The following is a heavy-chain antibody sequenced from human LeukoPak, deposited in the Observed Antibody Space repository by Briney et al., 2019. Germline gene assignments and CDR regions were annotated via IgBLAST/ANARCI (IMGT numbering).Heavy chain of an antibody. J-gene: IGHJ4*02. CDR1: GYTFTGYY. CDR2: INPNSGGT. D-gene: IGHD3-22*01. CDR3: ARDRSSGYSPQIDY. V-gene: IGHV1-2*02. Sequence: ASVKVSCKASGYTFTGYYMHWVRQAPGQGLEWMGWINPNSGGTNYAQKFQGRVTMTRDTSISTAYMELSRLRPDDTAVYYCARDRSSGYSPQIDYWGQGTLVTVSS.